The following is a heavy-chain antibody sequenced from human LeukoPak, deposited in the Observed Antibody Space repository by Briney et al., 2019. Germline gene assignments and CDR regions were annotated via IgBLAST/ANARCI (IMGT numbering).Heavy chain of an antibody. CDR3: ARASKIDYYYGMDV. CDR2: IIPIFGTA. CDR1: GYTFTSYD. D-gene: IGHD2/OR15-2a*01. J-gene: IGHJ6*02. Sequence: ASVKVSCKASGYTFTSYDINWVRQAPGQGLEWMGGIIPIFGTANYAQKFQGRVTITADESTSTAYMELSSLRSEDTAVYYCARASKIDYYYGMDVWGQGTTVTVSS. V-gene: IGHV1-69*13.